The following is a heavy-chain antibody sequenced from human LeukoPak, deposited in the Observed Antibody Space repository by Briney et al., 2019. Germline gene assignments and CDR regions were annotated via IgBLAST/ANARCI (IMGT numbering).Heavy chain of an antibody. CDR3: ARDGASGPDWFDP. Sequence: GGSLRLSCAASGFTFTSHAMSWVRQAPGKGLEWVSVIYSGGSTYYADSVKGRFTISRDNSKNTLYLQMNSLRAEDTAVYYCARDGASGPDWFDPWGQGTLVTVSS. V-gene: IGHV3-53*01. CDR1: GFTFTSHA. J-gene: IGHJ5*02. CDR2: IYSGGST. D-gene: IGHD5-12*01.